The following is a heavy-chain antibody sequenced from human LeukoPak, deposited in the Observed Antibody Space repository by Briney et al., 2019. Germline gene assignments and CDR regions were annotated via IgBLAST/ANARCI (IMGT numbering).Heavy chain of an antibody. J-gene: IGHJ4*02. CDR1: GLTFSSYW. CDR2: IKQDGSEK. Sequence: PGGSLRLSCAASGLTFSSYWMSWVRQAPGKGLEWVANIKQDGSEKYYVDSVKGRFTISRDNAKNSLYLQMNSLRAEDTAVYYCARRYDFWSGPPAYYFDYWGQGTLVTVSS. D-gene: IGHD3-3*01. CDR3: ARRYDFWSGPPAYYFDY. V-gene: IGHV3-7*01.